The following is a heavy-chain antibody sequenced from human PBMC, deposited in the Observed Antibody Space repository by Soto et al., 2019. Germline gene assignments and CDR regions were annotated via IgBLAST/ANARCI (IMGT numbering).Heavy chain of an antibody. CDR3: ARDREYDILTGSEY. J-gene: IGHJ4*02. Sequence: EVQLVESGGGLVQPGGSLRLSCAASGFTFSRYWMHWVRQAPGKGLEWVSRISTDGRTTTYADSVKGRFTISRDNAKNTVYLQINSLRAEDTAVYYCARDREYDILTGSEYWGQGILVTVSS. V-gene: IGHV3-74*01. CDR2: ISTDGRTT. CDR1: GFTFSRYW. D-gene: IGHD3-9*01.